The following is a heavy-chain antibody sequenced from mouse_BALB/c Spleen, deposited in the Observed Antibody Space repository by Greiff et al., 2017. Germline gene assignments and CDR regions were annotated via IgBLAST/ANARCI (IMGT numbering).Heavy chain of an antibody. J-gene: IGHJ4*01. CDR2: IDPANGNT. CDR3: ARSDEGDAMDD. CDR1: GFNIKDTY. Sequence: VQLQQSGAELVKPGASVKLSCTASGFNIKDTYMHWVKQRPEQGLEWIGRIDPANGNTKYDPKFQGKATITADTSSNTAYLQLSSLTSEDTAVYYCARSDEGDAMDDWGQGTSVTVSS. V-gene: IGHV14-3*02.